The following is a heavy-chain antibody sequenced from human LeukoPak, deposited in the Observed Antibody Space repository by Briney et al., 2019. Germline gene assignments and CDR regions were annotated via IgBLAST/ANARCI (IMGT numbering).Heavy chain of an antibody. J-gene: IGHJ4*02. D-gene: IGHD3-10*01. Sequence: GGSLRLSCAASGFTFSSYWMSWVRQAPGKGLEWVAKIKHDGSEKYYVDSVKGRFTISRDNTKNSLYLQMNTLRAEDTAVYYCXRDDPYFFDYWGQGTPVTVSS. V-gene: IGHV3-7*01. CDR3: XRDDPYFFDY. CDR2: IKHDGSEK. CDR1: GFTFSSYW.